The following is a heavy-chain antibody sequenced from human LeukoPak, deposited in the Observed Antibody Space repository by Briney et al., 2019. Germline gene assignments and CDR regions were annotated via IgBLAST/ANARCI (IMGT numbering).Heavy chain of an antibody. J-gene: IGHJ4*02. V-gene: IGHV3-23*01. CDR1: GFTFSSYA. CDR2: ISGSGGST. D-gene: IGHD1-26*01. CDR3: AKDISYSGSSYYFDY. Sequence: GGSLRLSCAASGFTFSSYAMSWVRQAPGKGLEWVSAISGSGGSTYYAASVKGRFTISRDNSKNTLYLQMNSLRAEDTAVYYCAKDISYSGSSYYFDYWGQGTLVTVSS.